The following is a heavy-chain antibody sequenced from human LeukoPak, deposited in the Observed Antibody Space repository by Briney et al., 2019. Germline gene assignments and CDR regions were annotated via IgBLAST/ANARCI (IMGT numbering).Heavy chain of an antibody. J-gene: IGHJ2*01. CDR2: INPSGGST. CDR1: GYTFTSYY. CDR3: ARGEGRGYGSYSWYFDL. V-gene: IGHV1-46*01. D-gene: IGHD1-26*01. Sequence: ASVKVSCKASGYTFTSYYMHWVRQAPGQGLEWMGIINPSGGSTSYAQKFQGRVTMTRDTSTSTVYMELSSLRSEDTAVYYCARGEGRGYGSYSWYFDLWGRGTLVTVSS.